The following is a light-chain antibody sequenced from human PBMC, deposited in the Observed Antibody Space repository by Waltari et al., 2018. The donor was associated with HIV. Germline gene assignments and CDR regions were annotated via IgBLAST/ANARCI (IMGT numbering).Light chain of an antibody. CDR1: QTLFYKSNNKNY. V-gene: IGKV4-1*01. J-gene: IGKJ2*01. CDR3: QQFYRTPYT. CDR2: WAP. Sequence: DIVMTQSPESLAVSLGERATINCKSSQTLFYKSNNKNYLAFYQQKPGQSPNLLISWAPNREFGLPDRFSGSVSGTDFTLTISVLQAEDVAVYYCQQFYRTPYTFGQGTRLEFK.